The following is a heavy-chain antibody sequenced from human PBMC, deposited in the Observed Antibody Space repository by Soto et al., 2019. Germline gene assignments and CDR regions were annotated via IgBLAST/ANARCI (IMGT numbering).Heavy chain of an antibody. J-gene: IGHJ4*02. CDR2: VNPRSGGT. Sequence: QVHLVQSGAEEKKPGASVKVSCRASGYDFIDYFMHWVRLAPGQGLEWMGWVNPRSGGTQYAQKFQGRVTMTRDTSISTVYMELSGLTSDDTAFYYCASDPIVYPPLLLYWGQGTLVTVSS. CDR3: ASDPIVYPPLLLY. CDR1: GYDFIDYF. V-gene: IGHV1-2*02. D-gene: IGHD2-21*02.